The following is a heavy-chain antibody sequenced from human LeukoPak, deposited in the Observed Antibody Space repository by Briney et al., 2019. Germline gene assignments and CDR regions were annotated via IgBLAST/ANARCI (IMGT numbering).Heavy chain of an antibody. V-gene: IGHV4-39*01. CDR1: GGSFSGYY. Sequence: SETLSLTCAVYGGSFSGYYWGWIRQPPGKGLEWIGSIYYNGHTYYNPSLRSRVTISVDTSKNQFSLRLTSVTAADTAVYYSARLRKGSAHDLIDYWGQGTLVTVSS. J-gene: IGHJ4*02. CDR2: IYYNGHT. CDR3: ARLRKGSAHDLIDY. D-gene: IGHD6-6*01.